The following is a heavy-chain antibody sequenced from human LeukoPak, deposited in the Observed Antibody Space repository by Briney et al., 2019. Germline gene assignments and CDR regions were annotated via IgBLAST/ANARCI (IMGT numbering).Heavy chain of an antibody. V-gene: IGHV3-48*03. D-gene: IGHD4-17*01. CDR3: AREASSGDLEY. CDR1: GSTFSSYE. J-gene: IGHJ4*02. CDR2: ISSSAGTI. Sequence: GGSLRLSCAASGSTFSSYEMNWVRQAPGKGLEWVSYISSSAGTIYYTDSVKGRFTISRDNAKNSLYLQMNSLRAEDTAVYYCAREASSGDLEYWGQGTLVTVSS.